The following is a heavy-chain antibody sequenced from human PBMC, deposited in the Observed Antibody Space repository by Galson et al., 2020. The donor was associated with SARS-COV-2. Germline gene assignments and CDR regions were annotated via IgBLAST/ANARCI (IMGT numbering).Heavy chain of an antibody. CDR1: GFTFSSYA. CDR2: ISYDGSNK. J-gene: IGHJ4*02. D-gene: IGHD3-22*01. Sequence: TGGSLRLSCAASGFTFSSYAMHWVRQAPGKGLEWVAVISYDGSNKYYADSVKGRFTISRDNSKNTLYLQMNSLRAEDTAVYYCATPRGHYYDSSGTIDYWGQGTLVTVSS. V-gene: IGHV3-30*04. CDR3: ATPRGHYYDSSGTIDY.